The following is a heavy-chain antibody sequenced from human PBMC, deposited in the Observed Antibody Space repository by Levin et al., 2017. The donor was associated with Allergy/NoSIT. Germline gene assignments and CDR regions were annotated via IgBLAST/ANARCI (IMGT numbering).Heavy chain of an antibody. CDR1: GGSFSGYY. V-gene: IGHV4-34*01. D-gene: IGHD3-10*01. CDR2: INHSGST. J-gene: IGHJ4*02. CDR3: ARDNPGELLPSFDY. Sequence: PSETLSLTCAVYGGSFSGYYWSWIRQPPGKGLEWIGEINHSGSTNYNPSLKSRVTISVDTSKNQFSLKLSSVTAADTAVYYCARDNPGELLPSFDYWGQGTLVTVSS.